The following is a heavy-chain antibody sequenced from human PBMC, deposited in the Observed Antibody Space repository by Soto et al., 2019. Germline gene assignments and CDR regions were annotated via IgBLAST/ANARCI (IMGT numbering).Heavy chain of an antibody. CDR1: GFTFSSYA. CDR3: AKAGSRGIAAPYYFDY. V-gene: IGHV3-23*01. Sequence: PGGSLRLSCAASGFTFSSYAMSWVRQAPGKGLEWVSAISGSGGSTYYADSVKGRFTISRDNSKNTLYLQMNSLRAEDTAVYYCAKAGSRGIAAPYYFDYWGQGTLVTVSS. D-gene: IGHD6-13*01. J-gene: IGHJ4*02. CDR2: ISGSGGST.